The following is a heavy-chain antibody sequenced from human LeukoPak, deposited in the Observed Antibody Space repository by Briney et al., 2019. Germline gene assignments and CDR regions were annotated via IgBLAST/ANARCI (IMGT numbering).Heavy chain of an antibody. CDR2: IYYSGST. CDR3: ARVASSSWFTYYYYGMDV. D-gene: IGHD6-13*01. V-gene: IGHV4-59*01. CDR1: GVSINSFF. Sequence: SETLSLTCNVSGVSINSFFWSWIRQPPGKGLEWIGYIYYSGSTNYNPSLKSRVTISVDTSKNQFSLKLSSVTAADTAVYYCARVASSSWFTYYYYGMDVWGQGITVTVSS. J-gene: IGHJ6*02.